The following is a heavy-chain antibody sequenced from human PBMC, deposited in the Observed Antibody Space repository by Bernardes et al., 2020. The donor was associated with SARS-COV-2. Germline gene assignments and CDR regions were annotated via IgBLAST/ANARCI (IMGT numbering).Heavy chain of an antibody. D-gene: IGHD3-22*01. CDR1: GYTFTGYY. J-gene: IGHJ6*02. V-gene: IGHV1-2*02. CDR3: AIPPTNYDRYGMDV. Sequence: SVTVSCKASGYTFTGYYMHWVRQAPVQGLEWMGWINPNSGGTNYAQKFQGRVTMTRDTSISTAYMELSRLRSDDTAVYYCAIPPTNYDRYGMDVWGQGTTVTVSS. CDR2: INPNSGGT.